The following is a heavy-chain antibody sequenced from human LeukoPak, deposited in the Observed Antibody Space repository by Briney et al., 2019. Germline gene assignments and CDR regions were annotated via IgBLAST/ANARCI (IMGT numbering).Heavy chain of an antibody. V-gene: IGHV3-30*01. J-gene: IGHJ4*02. D-gene: IGHD3-10*01. CDR1: GFTFSSYA. Sequence: GRSLRLSCAASGFTFSSYAMHWVRQAPGKGLEWVAVISYDGSNKYYADSVKGRLTISRDNSKNTLYLQMNSLRAEDTAVYYCARDGPMAAYYFDYWGQGTLVTVSS. CDR3: ARDGPMAAYYFDY. CDR2: ISYDGSNK.